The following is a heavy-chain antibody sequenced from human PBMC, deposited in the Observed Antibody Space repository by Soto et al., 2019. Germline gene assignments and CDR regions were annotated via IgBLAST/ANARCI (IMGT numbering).Heavy chain of an antibody. CDR2: IWYDGSNK. Sequence: GGSLRLSCAASGFTFSSYGMHWVRQAPGKGLEWVAVIWYDGSNKYYADSVKGRITISRDNSKNTLYLKMNSLRAEDTAVYYCARDNYDFWSGYYNPSYYYYGMDVWGQGTTVTVSS. D-gene: IGHD3-3*01. CDR1: GFTFSSYG. CDR3: ARDNYDFWSGYYNPSYYYYGMDV. V-gene: IGHV3-33*01. J-gene: IGHJ6*02.